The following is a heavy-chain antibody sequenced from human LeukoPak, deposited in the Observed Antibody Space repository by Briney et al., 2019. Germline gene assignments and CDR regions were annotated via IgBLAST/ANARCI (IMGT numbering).Heavy chain of an antibody. D-gene: IGHD3-22*01. V-gene: IGHV4-39*01. CDR1: GGSISSSSYY. Sequence: SETLSLTCTVSGGSISSSSYYWGWIRQPPGKGLEWIGSIYYSGSTYYNPSLKSRVTISVDTSKNQFSLKLSSVTAADTAVYYCARSPRYYYDSSGYVDFQHWGQGTLVTVSS. J-gene: IGHJ1*01. CDR2: IYYSGST. CDR3: ARSPRYYYDSSGYVDFQH.